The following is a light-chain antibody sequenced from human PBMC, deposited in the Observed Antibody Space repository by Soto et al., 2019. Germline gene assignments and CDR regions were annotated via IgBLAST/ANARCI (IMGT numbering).Light chain of an antibody. CDR3: QQYGASPIT. CDR2: GAS. Sequence: EIVLTQSPGTLSLSPGERATLSCRASQSVSSSYLAWYQQKPGQAPRLLIYGASNRATGIPARFSGSGSGTEFTLTISRLEPEDFAVYFCQQYGASPITFGQGTRLEIK. V-gene: IGKV3-20*01. CDR1: QSVSSSY. J-gene: IGKJ5*01.